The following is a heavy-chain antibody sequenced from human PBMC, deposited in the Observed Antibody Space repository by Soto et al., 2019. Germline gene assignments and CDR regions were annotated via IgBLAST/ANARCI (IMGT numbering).Heavy chain of an antibody. CDR2: ISAYNGNT. V-gene: IGHV1-18*01. CDR1: GYTFTSYG. D-gene: IGHD5-18*01. CDR3: ASSLLVGYGLEGESD. Sequence: QVQLVQSGAEVKKPGASVKVSCKASGYTFTSYGISWVRQAPGQGLEWMGWISAYNGNTNYAQKLQGRVTMTTDTSTSTAYMVLRSLRSDDTAVYYWASSLLVGYGLEGESDWGQGTLVTVSS. J-gene: IGHJ4*02.